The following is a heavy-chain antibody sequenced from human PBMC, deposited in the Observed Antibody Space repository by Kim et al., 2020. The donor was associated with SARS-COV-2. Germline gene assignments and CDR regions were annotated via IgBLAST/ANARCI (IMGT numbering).Heavy chain of an antibody. Sequence: GGSLRLSCAASGFTFSSYSMNWVRQAPGKGLEWVSSISSSSSYIYYADSVKGRFTISRDNAKNSLYLQMNSLRAEDTAVYYCARDSDFWGGYPAGYWGQGTMVTVSS. CDR1: GFTFSSYS. J-gene: IGHJ4*02. D-gene: IGHD3-3*01. V-gene: IGHV3-21*01. CDR2: ISSSSSYI. CDR3: ARDSDFWGGYPAGY.